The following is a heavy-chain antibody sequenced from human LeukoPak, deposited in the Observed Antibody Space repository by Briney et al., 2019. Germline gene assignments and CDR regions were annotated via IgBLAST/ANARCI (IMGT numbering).Heavy chain of an antibody. Sequence: PGGSLRLSCAASGFTFSSYAMSWVRQAPGKGLEWVSAISGSGGSTYYADSVKGRFTISRDNAKNTLYLQMNSLRAEDTAVYYCARDHTVVNDYYFDYWGQGTLVTVSS. CDR2: ISGSGGST. V-gene: IGHV3-23*01. CDR3: ARDHTVVNDYYFDY. J-gene: IGHJ4*02. D-gene: IGHD4-23*01. CDR1: GFTFSSYA.